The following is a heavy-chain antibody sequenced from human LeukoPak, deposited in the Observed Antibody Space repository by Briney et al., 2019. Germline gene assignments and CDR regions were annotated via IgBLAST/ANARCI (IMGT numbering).Heavy chain of an antibody. D-gene: IGHD5-24*01. CDR1: GGSISSYY. CDR2: IYYSGST. V-gene: IGHV4-59*01. J-gene: IGHJ4*02. CDR3: ARVSDGYNPIDY. Sequence: ASETLSLTCTVSGGSISSYYWSWIRQPPGKGLEWIGYIYYSGSTNYNPSLKSRVTISVDTSKNQFSLKLSSVTAADTAVYYCARVSDGYNPIDYWGQGTLVTVSS.